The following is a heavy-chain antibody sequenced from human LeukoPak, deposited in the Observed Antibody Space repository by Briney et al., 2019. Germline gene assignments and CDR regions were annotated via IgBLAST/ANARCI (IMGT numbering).Heavy chain of an antibody. Sequence: SSGSYYWSWVRQAPGKGLEWVANIKQDGSEKYYVDSVKGRFTISRDNAKNSLYLQVNSLRAEDTAVYYCARETSYGEMFDHWGQGTLVTVSS. V-gene: IGHV3-7*01. D-gene: IGHD4-17*01. J-gene: IGHJ4*02. CDR2: IKQDGSEK. CDR3: ARETSYGEMFDH. CDR1: SSGSYY.